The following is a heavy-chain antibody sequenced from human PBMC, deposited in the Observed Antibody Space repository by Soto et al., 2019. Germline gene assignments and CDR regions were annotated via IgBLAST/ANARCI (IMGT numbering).Heavy chain of an antibody. V-gene: IGHV3-21*01. J-gene: IGHJ6*02. Sequence: EVQLVESGGGLVKPGGSLRLSCAASGFIVTSYTVNWVRQAPGKGLEWVSSISGSSTYIYYADSVKGRFTISRDNAKNSLSLQLNSLRSDDTAVYYCARDRKIAVAGTSNYFYYGLDVWGQGTTVTVSS. CDR3: ARDRKIAVAGTSNYFYYGLDV. D-gene: IGHD6-19*01. CDR1: GFIVTSYT. CDR2: ISGSSTYI.